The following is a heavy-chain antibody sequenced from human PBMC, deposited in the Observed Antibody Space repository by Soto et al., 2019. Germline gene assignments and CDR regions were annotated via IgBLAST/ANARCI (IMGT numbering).Heavy chain of an antibody. CDR2: IIPISGTA. CDR3: ARSQGSSTSLEIYYYYYYGMDV. CDR1: GGTFSSYA. V-gene: IGHV1-69*01. Sequence: QVQLVQSGAEVKKPGSSVKVSCKASGGTFSSYAISWVRQAPGQGLEWMGGIIPISGTANYAQKFQGRVMITADESTSTASMELSSLRSEDTAVYFCARSQGSSTSLEIYYYYYYGMDVWGQGTTVTVSS. J-gene: IGHJ6*02. D-gene: IGHD2-2*01.